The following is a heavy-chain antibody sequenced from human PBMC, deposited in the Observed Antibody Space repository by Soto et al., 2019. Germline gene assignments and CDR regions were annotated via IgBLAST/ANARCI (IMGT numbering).Heavy chain of an antibody. V-gene: IGHV1-2*04. CDR2: INPNSGGT. Sequence: ASVKVSCKASGYTFTGYYMHWVRQAPGQGLEWMGWINPNSGGTNYAQRFQGWVTMTRDTSISTAYMELSRLRSDDTAVYYCARSRSFGYSSSYYFDYWGQGTLVTVSS. J-gene: IGHJ4*02. CDR3: ARSRSFGYSSSYYFDY. D-gene: IGHD6-13*01. CDR1: GYTFTGYY.